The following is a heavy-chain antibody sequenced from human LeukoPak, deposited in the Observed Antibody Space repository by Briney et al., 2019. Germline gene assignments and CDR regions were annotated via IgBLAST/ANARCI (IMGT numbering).Heavy chain of an antibody. J-gene: IGHJ1*01. CDR2: ISYDGSNK. Sequence: QSGGSLRLSCAASGFTFSSYAMHWVRQAPGKGLEWVAVISYDGSNKYYADSVKGRFTISRDNSKNTLYLEMNSLRAEDTGVYYCAKADSMTKAFEHFQHWGHGTLVTVSS. CDR1: GFTFSSYA. V-gene: IGHV3-30-3*01. D-gene: IGHD4-11*01. CDR3: AKADSMTKAFEHFQH.